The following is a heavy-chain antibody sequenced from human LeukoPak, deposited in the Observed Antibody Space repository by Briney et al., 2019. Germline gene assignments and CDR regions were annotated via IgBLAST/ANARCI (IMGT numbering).Heavy chain of an antibody. Sequence: PGGSLRLSCAASGFTFSSYSMNWVRQAPGKGLEWVSYISSSSTIYYADSVKGRFTISRGNAKNSLYLQMNSLRDEDTAVYYCARDRDGMDVWGQGTTVTVSS. CDR3: ARDRDGMDV. J-gene: IGHJ6*02. CDR1: GFTFSSYS. CDR2: ISSSSTI. V-gene: IGHV3-48*02.